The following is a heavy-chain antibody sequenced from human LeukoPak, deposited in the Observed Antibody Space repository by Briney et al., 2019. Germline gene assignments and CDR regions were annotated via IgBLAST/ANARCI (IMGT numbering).Heavy chain of an antibody. J-gene: IGHJ3*02. D-gene: IGHD3-3*01. CDR3: ARGKVDFWSGFAFDI. CDR2: ISSSGSTI. CDR1: GFTFDDYG. V-gene: IGHV3-11*04. Sequence: GSLRLSCAASGFTFDDYGMSWIRQAPGKGLEWVSYISSSGSTIYYADSVKGRFTISRDNAKNSLYLQMNSLRAEDTAVYYCARGKVDFWSGFAFDIWGQGTMVTVSS.